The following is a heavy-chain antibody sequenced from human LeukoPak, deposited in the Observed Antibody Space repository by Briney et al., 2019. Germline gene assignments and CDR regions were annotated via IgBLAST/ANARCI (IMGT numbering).Heavy chain of an antibody. Sequence: GGSLRLSCAASGFTFSTYAMSWVRQIPGKGLEWISAISGSDYGTYYPDSVEGRFNISRDTVRHTLYLQMTPLSAQAVPDDYYAASVKGRFPISRDISRTTLYLQMNSLRAEDTAVYFCAKSPVSSCRGSFCYPFDYWGQGNLVTVSS. CDR2: ISGSDYGT. J-gene: IGHJ4*02. V-gene: IGHV3-23*01. CDR1: GFTFSTYA. CDR3: AASVKGRFPISRDISRTTLYLQMNSLRAEDTAVYFCAKSPVSSCRGSFCYPFDY. D-gene: IGHD2/OR15-2a*01.